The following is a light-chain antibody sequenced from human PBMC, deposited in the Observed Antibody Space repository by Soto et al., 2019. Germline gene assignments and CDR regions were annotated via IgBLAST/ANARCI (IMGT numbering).Light chain of an antibody. J-gene: IGLJ2*01. CDR1: SSNIGRNA. CDR2: SSY. Sequence: SVLTQPPSASGTPGQSVTLSCSGSSSNIGRNAVNWYQQLPGTAPKLLIYSSYQRPSGVPDRFSGSKSGTSGSLAIRGLQSEDEATYHCAVWDDSLNAVVFGGGTKLTVL. V-gene: IGLV1-44*01. CDR3: AVWDDSLNAVV.